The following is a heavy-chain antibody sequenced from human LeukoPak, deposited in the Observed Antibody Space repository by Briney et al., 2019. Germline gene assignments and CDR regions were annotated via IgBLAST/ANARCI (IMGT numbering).Heavy chain of an antibody. Sequence: ASVKVSCKVSGYTLTELSMHWVRQAPGKGLEWMGGFDPEDGETIYAQKFQGRVTMTEDTSTDTAYMELSSLRSEDTAVYYCATAKPVFRWFDPWGQGTLVTVSS. CDR3: ATAKPVFRWFDP. J-gene: IGHJ5*02. CDR1: GYTLTELS. CDR2: FDPEDGET. D-gene: IGHD2-21*01. V-gene: IGHV1-24*01.